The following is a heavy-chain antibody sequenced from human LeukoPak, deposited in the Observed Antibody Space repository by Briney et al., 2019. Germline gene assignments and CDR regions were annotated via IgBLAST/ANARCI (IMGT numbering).Heavy chain of an antibody. V-gene: IGHV3-30*02. D-gene: IGHD2-15*01. CDR1: GFTFSSYG. Sequence: GGSLRLSCAVSGFTFSSYGMYWVRQAPGKGLEWVAFIRYDGSNKYYADSVKGRFTLSRDNSKNTLYLQMNSLRAEDTAVYYCARDGLAAATLHWCFDLWGRGTLVTVSS. J-gene: IGHJ2*01. CDR3: ARDGLAAATLHWCFDL. CDR2: IRYDGSNK.